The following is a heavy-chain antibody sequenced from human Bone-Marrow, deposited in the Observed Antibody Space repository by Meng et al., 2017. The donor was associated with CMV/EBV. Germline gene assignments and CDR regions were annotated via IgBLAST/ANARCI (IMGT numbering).Heavy chain of an antibody. CDR2: IIPIFGTA. D-gene: IGHD6-19*01. V-gene: IGHV1-69*05. Sequence: SVKVSCKASGGTFSSYAISWVRQAPGQGLEWMGGIIPIFGTANYAQKFQGRVTITTDESTSTAYMELSSLRSEDTAVYYCAREDSSGWYGFDYWGQGTRVTGSS. CDR1: GGTFSSYA. CDR3: AREDSSGWYGFDY. J-gene: IGHJ4*02.